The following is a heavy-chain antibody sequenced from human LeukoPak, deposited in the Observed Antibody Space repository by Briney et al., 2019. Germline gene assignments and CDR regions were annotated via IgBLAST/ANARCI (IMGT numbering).Heavy chain of an antibody. CDR3: AKDLLRYFDWFPRGAFDI. CDR1: GFTFSSYA. J-gene: IGHJ3*02. D-gene: IGHD3-9*01. Sequence: GGSLRLSCAASGFTFSSYAMSWVRQAPGKGVEWVSAISGSGGSTYYADSVKGRFTISRDNSKNTLYLQMNSLRAEDTAVYYCAKDLLRYFDWFPRGAFDIWGQGTMVTVSS. V-gene: IGHV3-23*01. CDR2: ISGSGGST.